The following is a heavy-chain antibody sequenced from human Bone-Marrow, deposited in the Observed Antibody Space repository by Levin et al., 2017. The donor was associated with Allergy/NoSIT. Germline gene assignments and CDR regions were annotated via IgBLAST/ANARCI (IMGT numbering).Heavy chain of an antibody. V-gene: IGHV3-64*01. D-gene: IGHD2-15*01. J-gene: IGHJ4*02. CDR3: ARGYCSGGSCYFPFDY. CDR1: GFTFSSYA. Sequence: GGSLRLSCAASGFTFSSYAMHWVRQAPGKGLEYVSAISSNGGSTYYANSVKGRFTISRDNSKNTLYLQMGSLRAEDMAVYYCARGYCSGGSCYFPFDYWGQGTLVTVSS. CDR2: ISSNGGST.